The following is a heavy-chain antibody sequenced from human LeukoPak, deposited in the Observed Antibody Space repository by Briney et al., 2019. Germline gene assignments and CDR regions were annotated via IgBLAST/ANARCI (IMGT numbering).Heavy chain of an antibody. V-gene: IGHV1-18*01. Sequence: ASVKVSCKISGNTLHTPAISWVRQAPGEGLEWMGWSSLANGNTNYAQKLQGHVTMTIDKSTTTAYMELRNLRSDDTATYYCTTGEAGFSRYEYWGQGTVVTVSS. D-gene: IGHD6-19*01. CDR2: SSLANGNT. CDR3: TTGEAGFSRYEY. J-gene: IGHJ4*02. CDR1: GNTLHTPA.